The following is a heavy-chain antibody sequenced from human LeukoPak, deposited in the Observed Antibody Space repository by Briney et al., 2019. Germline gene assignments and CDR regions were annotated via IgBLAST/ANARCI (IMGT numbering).Heavy chain of an antibody. CDR1: GGSINYYY. J-gene: IGHJ5*02. CDR2: IYYSGNT. D-gene: IGHD6-13*01. Sequence: SETLSLTCTVSGGSINYYYWSWIRQPPGKGLEWIGYIYYSGNTNYNPSLKSRVTISVDTSNNQFSLKLSSVTAADTAVYYCASYSIAAAGMTNTHAPWGQGTLVTVSS. V-gene: IGHV4-59*12. CDR3: ASYSIAAAGMTNTHAP.